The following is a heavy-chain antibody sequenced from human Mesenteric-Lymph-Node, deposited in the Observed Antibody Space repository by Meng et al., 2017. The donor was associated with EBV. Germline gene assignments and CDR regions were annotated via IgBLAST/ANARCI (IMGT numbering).Heavy chain of an antibody. J-gene: IGHJ4*02. CDR2: IYHSGST. Sequence: RRRERRRGRGTTSGPLSLTCAGSGGSLSSSNWWSWVRQPPGKGLEWIGEIYHSGSTNYNPSLKSRVTISVDKSKNQFSLNLSSVTAADTAVYYCARVGQWLPIDYWGQGTLVTVSS. CDR3: ARVGQWLPIDY. V-gene: IGHV4-4*02. CDR1: GGSLSSSNW. D-gene: IGHD6-19*01.